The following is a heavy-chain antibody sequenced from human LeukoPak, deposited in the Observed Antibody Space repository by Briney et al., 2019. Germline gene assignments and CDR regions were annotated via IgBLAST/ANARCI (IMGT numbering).Heavy chain of an antibody. CDR2: IGAYNGNT. Sequence: PEASVKVSCKASGYTFTSYGISWVRQAPGQGLEWMGWIGAYNGNTNYAQKLQGRVTMTTDTSTSTAYMELRSLRSDDTAVYYCARALRRGVSDWLPAFYWGQGTLVTVSS. J-gene: IGHJ4*02. V-gene: IGHV1-18*01. CDR1: GYTFTSYG. CDR3: ARALRRGVSDWLPAFY. D-gene: IGHD3/OR15-3a*01.